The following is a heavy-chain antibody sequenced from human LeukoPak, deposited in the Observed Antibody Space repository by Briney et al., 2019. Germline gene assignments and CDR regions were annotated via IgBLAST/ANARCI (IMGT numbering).Heavy chain of an antibody. CDR2: MNPNSDNT. CDR3: AQGQGAYGDLRGLFDY. D-gene: IGHD4-17*01. Sequence: ASVKVSCKASGYTFTSYDINWVRQATGQGLEWMGWMNPNSDNTGYAQKFQGRVTITTDESTSTAYMEVSSLRSEDTAVYYCAQGQGAYGDLRGLFDYWGQGTLVTVSS. J-gene: IGHJ4*02. CDR1: GYTFTSYD. V-gene: IGHV1-8*03.